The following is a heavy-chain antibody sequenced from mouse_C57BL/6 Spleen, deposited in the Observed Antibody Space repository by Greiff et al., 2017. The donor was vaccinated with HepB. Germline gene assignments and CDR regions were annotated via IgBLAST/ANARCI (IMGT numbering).Heavy chain of an antibody. V-gene: IGHV5-16*01. Sequence: EVKLVESEGGLVQPGSSMKLSCTASGFTFSDYYMAWVRQVPEKGLEWVANINYDGSSTYYLDSLKSRFIISRDNAKNILYLQMSSLKSEDTATYYCAREYYDYLFDYWGQGTTLTVSS. CDR1: GFTFSDYY. D-gene: IGHD2-4*01. CDR3: AREYYDYLFDY. CDR2: INYDGSST. J-gene: IGHJ2*01.